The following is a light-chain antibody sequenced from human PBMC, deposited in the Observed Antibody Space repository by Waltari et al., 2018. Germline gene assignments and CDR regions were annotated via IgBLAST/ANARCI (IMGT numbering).Light chain of an antibody. Sequence: TQDPAVSVALGQTVSLTCQGDSLRTYYASWYQQRPGQAPVLVMYVKDSRPSGVPDRFSASSSDNTASLTITGAQAEDEAYYYCHSRDASGVGGAFGGGTKLTVL. CDR2: VKD. CDR1: SLRTYY. CDR3: HSRDASGVGGA. V-gene: IGLV3-19*01. J-gene: IGLJ2*01.